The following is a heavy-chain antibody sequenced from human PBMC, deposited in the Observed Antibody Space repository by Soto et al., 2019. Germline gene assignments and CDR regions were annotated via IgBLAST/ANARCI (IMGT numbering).Heavy chain of an antibody. D-gene: IGHD1-1*01. CDR1: GYTFTDYW. J-gene: IGHJ5*02. CDR3: ARHENLGTYDP. V-gene: IGHV5-51*01. CDR2: IYPGDSDT. Sequence: PGEPKNTSCMGSGYTFTDYWIAWVRQMPGKGLEWMGIIYPGDSDTRYSPSFQGQVTFSADKSLNTAYLQWNSLKASDTAMYYCARHENLGTYDPWGQGTLVTVSS.